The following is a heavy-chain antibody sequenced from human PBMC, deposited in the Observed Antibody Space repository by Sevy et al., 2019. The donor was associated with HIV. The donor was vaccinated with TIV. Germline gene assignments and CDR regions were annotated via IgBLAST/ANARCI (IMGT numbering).Heavy chain of an antibody. V-gene: IGHV3-23*01. CDR1: GFTFSNYA. Sequence: GGSLRLTCAASGFTFSNYAMSWVRLAPGKGLEWVSSLRISGGNTYYADSVKGRFTISRDNSKNTLYLQMNSLRAEDTAVYYCAKEWTQLSDWYGELDYWGQGSLVTVSS. D-gene: IGHD6-19*01. CDR3: AKEWTQLSDWYGELDY. CDR2: LRISGGNT. J-gene: IGHJ4*02.